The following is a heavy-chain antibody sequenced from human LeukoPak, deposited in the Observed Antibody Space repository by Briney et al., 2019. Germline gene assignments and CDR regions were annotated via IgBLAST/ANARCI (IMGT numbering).Heavy chain of an antibody. CDR1: NGSISRYY. CDR2: IYYSGST. V-gene: IGHV4-59*01. D-gene: IGHD1-26*01. J-gene: IGHJ6*02. Sequence: SETLSLTCTVSNGSISRYYWSWIRQPPGKGLEWIGYIYYSGSTNYNPSLKSRVTISVDTSKNQFSLKLSSVTAADTAVYYCARDGNYYGMDVWGQGTTVTVSS. CDR3: ARDGNYYGMDV.